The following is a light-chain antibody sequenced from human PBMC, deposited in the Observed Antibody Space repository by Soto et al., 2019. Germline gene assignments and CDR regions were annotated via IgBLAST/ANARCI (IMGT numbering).Light chain of an antibody. CDR2: GAS. CDR3: QQDKNWPPIT. J-gene: IGKJ5*01. V-gene: IGKV3D-15*01. CDR1: QSVSRN. Sequence: DIVMTQSPATLSVSPGERVTLSCRASQSVSRNLAWYQQKPGHPPRLLIFGASTRANGIPARFSGSGSGTEFTLTISSLQSEDFAVYYCQQDKNWPPITFGQGTRLEFK.